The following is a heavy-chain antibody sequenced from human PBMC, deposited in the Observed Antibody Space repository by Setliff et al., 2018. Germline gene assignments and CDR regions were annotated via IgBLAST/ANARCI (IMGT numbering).Heavy chain of an antibody. D-gene: IGHD5-18*01. CDR2: IYPGDSDT. V-gene: IGHV5-51*01. Sequence: PGESLKISCKGSGNSFTNYWIGWVRQMPGKGLEWMGIIYPGDSDTTYSPSFRGQVTMSVDKSISTAYLQWSSLTASDTAMYYCARHGNVDTFDYWGQGTLVTVSS. CDR1: GNSFTNYW. J-gene: IGHJ4*02. CDR3: ARHGNVDTFDY.